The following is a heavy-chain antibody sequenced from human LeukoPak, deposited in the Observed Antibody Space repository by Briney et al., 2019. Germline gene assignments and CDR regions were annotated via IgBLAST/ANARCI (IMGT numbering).Heavy chain of an antibody. CDR1: GYTFTSYA. D-gene: IGHD3-10*01. J-gene: IGHJ4*02. Sequence: GASVKVSCKASGYTFTSYAISWVRQAPGQGLEWMGGIIPIFGTANYAQKFQGRVTITADKSTSTAYMELSSLRSEDTAVYYCARDLRRENYGSGRYYFDYWGQGTLVTVSS. CDR2: IIPIFGTA. CDR3: ARDLRRENYGSGRYYFDY. V-gene: IGHV1-69*06.